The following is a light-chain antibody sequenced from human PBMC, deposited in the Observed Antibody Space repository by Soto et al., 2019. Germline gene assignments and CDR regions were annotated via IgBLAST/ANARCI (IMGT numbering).Light chain of an antibody. CDR1: QTISSW. Sequence: IQMTQSPSTLSGSVGDRVTITCRASQTISSWLAWYQQKPGKAPKLLIYKASTLKSGVPSRFSGSGSGTEFTLTISSLQPDDSATYYCQHYNSYSEAFGQGTKVDIK. J-gene: IGKJ1*01. V-gene: IGKV1-5*03. CDR3: QHYNSYSEA. CDR2: KAS.